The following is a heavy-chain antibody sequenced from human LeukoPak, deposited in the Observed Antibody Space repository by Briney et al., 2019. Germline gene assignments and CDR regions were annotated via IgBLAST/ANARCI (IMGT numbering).Heavy chain of an antibody. J-gene: IGHJ6*02. D-gene: IGHD1-14*01. V-gene: IGHV5-51*01. CDR2: IYPGDSDT. CDR3: ARGPTPDLDYYYYYGMDV. Sequence: GESLKISCKGSGYSFTSYWIGWVRQMPGKGLEWMGIIYPGDSDTRYSPPFQGQVTISADKSISTAYLQWSSLKASDTAMYYCARGPTPDLDYYYYYGMDVWGQGTTVTVSS. CDR1: GYSFTSYW.